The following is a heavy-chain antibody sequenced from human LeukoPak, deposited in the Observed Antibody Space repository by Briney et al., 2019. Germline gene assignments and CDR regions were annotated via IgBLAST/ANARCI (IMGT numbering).Heavy chain of an antibody. CDR2: ISSSGSTI. CDR1: GFTFSDYY. CDR3: ARAGVVGATFFDY. V-gene: IGHV3-11*01. J-gene: IGHJ4*02. Sequence: GGSLRLSCAASGFTFSDYYMSWIRQAPGKELEWVSYISSSGSTIYYADSVKGRFTISRDSAKNSLYLQMNSLRAEDTAVYYCARAGVVGATFFDYWGQGTLVTVSS. D-gene: IGHD1-26*01.